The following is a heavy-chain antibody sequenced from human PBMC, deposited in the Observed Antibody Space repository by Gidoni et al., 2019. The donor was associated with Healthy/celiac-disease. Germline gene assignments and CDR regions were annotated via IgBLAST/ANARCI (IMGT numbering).Heavy chain of an antibody. V-gene: IGHV3-23*01. CDR2: ISGSGGST. CDR1: GFTFSSYA. D-gene: IGHD2-21*02. Sequence: EVQLLESGGGLVQPGGSLRLSCAASGFTFSSYAMSWVRQAPGKGLEWVSAISGSGGSTYYADSVKGRFTISRDNSKNTLYLQMNSLRAEDTAVYYCAKQGSRIVVVTAHFDYWGQGTLVTVSS. CDR3: AKQGSRIVVVTAHFDY. J-gene: IGHJ4*02.